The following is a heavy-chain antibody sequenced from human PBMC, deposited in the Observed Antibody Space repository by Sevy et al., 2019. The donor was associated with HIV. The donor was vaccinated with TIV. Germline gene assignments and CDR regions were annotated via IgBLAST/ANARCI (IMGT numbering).Heavy chain of an antibody. CDR3: ARDPGTDY. D-gene: IGHD1-1*01. CDR2: LKEDGSAK. Sequence: GGSLRLSCTASGFTFSSYWMSWVRQAPGKGLEWVAILKEDGSAKYYVDSVKGRFTISRDNAKNSLYLQMNSLRAEDTAIYYCARDPGTDYWGQGTLVTVSS. J-gene: IGHJ4*02. CDR1: GFTFSSYW. V-gene: IGHV3-7*01.